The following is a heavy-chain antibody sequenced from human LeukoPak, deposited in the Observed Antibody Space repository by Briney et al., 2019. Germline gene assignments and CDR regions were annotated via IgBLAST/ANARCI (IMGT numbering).Heavy chain of an antibody. CDR1: GGSISSYY. Sequence: SETRSPTCTVSGGSISSYYWSWIRQPPGKGLEWIGYIFYSGSTNYNPSLKSRVTISVDTSKNQFSLKLSSVTAADTAVYYCASTRIAARRLVRYYMDVWVKASAVTVPS. CDR3: ASTRIAARRLVRYYMDV. D-gene: IGHD6-6*01. CDR2: IFYSGST. J-gene: IGHJ6*03. V-gene: IGHV4-59*01.